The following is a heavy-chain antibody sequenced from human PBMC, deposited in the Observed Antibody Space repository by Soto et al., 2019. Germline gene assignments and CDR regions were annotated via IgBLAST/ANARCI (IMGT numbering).Heavy chain of an antibody. CDR3: ARDQTGSSGYYYYYYYYGMDV. Sequence: GASVKVSCKASGYTFTSYGISWVRQAPGQGLERMGWISAYNGNTNYAQKLQGRVTMTTDTSTSTAYMELRSLRSDDTAVYYCARDQTGSSGYYYYYYYYGMDVWGQGTTVTVSS. V-gene: IGHV1-18*01. CDR1: GYTFTSYG. CDR2: ISAYNGNT. J-gene: IGHJ6*02. D-gene: IGHD3-22*01.